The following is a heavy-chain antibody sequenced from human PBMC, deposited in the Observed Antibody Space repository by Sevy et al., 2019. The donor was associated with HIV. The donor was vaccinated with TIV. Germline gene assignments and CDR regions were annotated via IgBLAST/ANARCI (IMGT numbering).Heavy chain of an antibody. V-gene: IGHV3-23*01. CDR2: ISGSGGST. Sequence: GGSLRLSCVASGFTFSNVWMSWVRQAPGKGLEWVSSISGSGGSTYYADSVKGRFTVSRDNSKNMLYLQMNSLRAEDTAVYYCAKEELSGFYWGQGTLVTVSS. CDR3: AKEELSGFY. D-gene: IGHD6-19*01. J-gene: IGHJ4*02. CDR1: GFTFSNVW.